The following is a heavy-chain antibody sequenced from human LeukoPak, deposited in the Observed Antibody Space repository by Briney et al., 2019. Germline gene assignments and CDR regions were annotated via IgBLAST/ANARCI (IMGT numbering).Heavy chain of an antibody. CDR1: GGSISSYY. D-gene: IGHD6-19*01. V-gene: IGHV4-59*08. Sequence: SENLPLTCTVSGGSISSYYWSWIRQPPGKGLEWIGYIYYSGSTNYIPSLKSRVTISIDTSKNQFSLKLSSVTAADTAVYYCARGRHSIAVAATGFDYWGQGTLVTVSS. CDR3: ARGRHSIAVAATGFDY. CDR2: IYYSGST. J-gene: IGHJ4*02.